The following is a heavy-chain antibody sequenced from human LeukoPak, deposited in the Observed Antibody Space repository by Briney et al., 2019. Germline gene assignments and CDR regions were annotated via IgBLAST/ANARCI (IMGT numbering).Heavy chain of an antibody. Sequence: GGSLRLSCAASGFTFSNYGMQWVRQAPGKGLEWVGNIQPDGSEGYPVDSVKGRFTISRDNARNSLFLQMNSLRVEDTAVYYCASQSFAKFDPWGQGTLVIVSS. J-gene: IGHJ5*02. D-gene: IGHD3-16*01. CDR2: IQPDGSEG. CDR1: GFTFSNYG. CDR3: ASQSFAKFDP. V-gene: IGHV3-7*01.